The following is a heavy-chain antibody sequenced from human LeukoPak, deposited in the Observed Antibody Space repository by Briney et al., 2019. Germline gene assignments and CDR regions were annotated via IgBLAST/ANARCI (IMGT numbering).Heavy chain of an antibody. CDR3: ARGRVGIYYYLDV. V-gene: IGHV4-34*01. D-gene: IGHD2-15*01. J-gene: IGHJ6*03. CDR2: INHSGST. Sequence: SETLSLTCAVYGGSFSGYYWSWIRQPPGKGLEWIGEINHSGSTNYNPSLKSRVTISVDTSKNQFSLKLSSVTAADTAVYYCARGRVGIYYYLDVWGKGTTVTVSS. CDR1: GGSFSGYY.